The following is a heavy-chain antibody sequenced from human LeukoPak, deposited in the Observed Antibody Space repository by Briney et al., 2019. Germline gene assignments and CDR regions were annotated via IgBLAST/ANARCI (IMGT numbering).Heavy chain of an antibody. D-gene: IGHD3-3*01. V-gene: IGHV3-21*01. Sequence: GGSLGLSCAASGFTFSSYSMNWVRQAPGKGLEWVSSISSSSYIYYADSVKGRFTISRDNAKNSLYLQMNSLRAEDTAVYYCARDYQNDFWSGYYLGWFDPWGQGTLVTVSS. J-gene: IGHJ5*02. CDR2: ISSSSYI. CDR1: GFTFSSYS. CDR3: ARDYQNDFWSGYYLGWFDP.